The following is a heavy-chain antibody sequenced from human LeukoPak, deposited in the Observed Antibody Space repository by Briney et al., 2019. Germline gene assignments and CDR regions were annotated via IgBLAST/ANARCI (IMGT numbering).Heavy chain of an antibody. CDR1: VFPFSRYS. CDR3: ARDPTYYLRYGYFDF. Sequence: GGSLRLSCTTSVFPFSRYSMNWVRQAPGKGLEWVSSINTGSSHIYYADSVKGRFTISRDNAKNSVYLQMNSLRAEDTAVYYCARDPTYYLRYGYFDFWGQGILVTVSS. V-gene: IGHV3-21*01. D-gene: IGHD1-26*01. CDR2: INTGSSHI. J-gene: IGHJ4*02.